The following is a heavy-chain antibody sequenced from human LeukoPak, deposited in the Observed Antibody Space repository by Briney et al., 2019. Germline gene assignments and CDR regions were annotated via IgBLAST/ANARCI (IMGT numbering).Heavy chain of an antibody. J-gene: IGHJ4*02. CDR2: ISAYNGNT. CDR1: GYTFTSYG. Sequence: ASVKVSCKASGYTFTSYGISWVRQAPGQGLEWMGWISAYNGNTNYAQKLQGRVTMTTDTSTSTAYMELRGLRSDDTAVCYCARHLYYYDSSGSDFDYWGQGTLVTVSS. V-gene: IGHV1-18*01. D-gene: IGHD3-22*01. CDR3: ARHLYYYDSSGSDFDY.